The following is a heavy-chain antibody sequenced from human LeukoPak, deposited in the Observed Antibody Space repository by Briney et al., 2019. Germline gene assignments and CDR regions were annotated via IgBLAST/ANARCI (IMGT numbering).Heavy chain of an antibody. Sequence: PGGSLRLSCAASGFTVSSNYMSWVRQAPGKGLEFVSAISNNGGSTYYGDSVKGRFTISRDISKNTLYLQMGSLRAEDMAVYYCARARDGYMGIYFDYWGQGTLVTVSS. J-gene: IGHJ4*02. CDR1: GFTVSSNY. CDR2: ISNNGGST. D-gene: IGHD5-24*01. V-gene: IGHV3-64*02. CDR3: ARARDGYMGIYFDY.